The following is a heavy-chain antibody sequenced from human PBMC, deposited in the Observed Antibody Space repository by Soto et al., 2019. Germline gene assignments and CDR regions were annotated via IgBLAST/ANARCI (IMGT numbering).Heavy chain of an antibody. D-gene: IGHD2-15*01. J-gene: IGHJ3*02. CDR2: IIPILGIA. CDR1: GGTFRSYT. Sequence: QVQLVQSGAEVKKPGSSVKVSCKASGGTFRSYTISWVRQAPGQGLEWMGRIIPILGIANYAQKFQGGVTIAADKSTSTAYRELSRLRSEDTAVYYCARVRANCSGCSCYGAFDIWGQGTMVTVSS. V-gene: IGHV1-69*02. CDR3: ARVRANCSGCSCYGAFDI.